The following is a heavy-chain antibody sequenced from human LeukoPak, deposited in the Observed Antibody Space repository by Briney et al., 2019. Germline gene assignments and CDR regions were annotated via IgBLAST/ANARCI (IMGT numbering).Heavy chain of an antibody. D-gene: IGHD2-21*01. V-gene: IGHV3-30*04. Sequence: QPGRSLRLSCAASGFTFSSYAMHWVRQAPGKGLEWVAVISYDGSNKYYADSVKGRFTISRDNSKNTLYLQMNSLRAEDTAVYYCARIADYWGQGTLVTVSS. CDR3: ARIADY. CDR1: GFTFSSYA. J-gene: IGHJ4*02. CDR2: ISYDGSNK.